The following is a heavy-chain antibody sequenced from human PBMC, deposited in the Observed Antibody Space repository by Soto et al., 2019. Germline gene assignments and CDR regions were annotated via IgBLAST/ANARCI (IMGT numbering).Heavy chain of an antibody. CDR3: ARGMYSGGSCLGV. CDR1: GYTFNGYY. CDR2: INSHSGGT. Sequence: ASVKVSCQASGYTFNGYYRNWVRQAPGQGLEWLEWINSHSGGTNYGQKFQGWVTMTRYTSISTAYMELSRLRSDDTAVYYCARGMYSGGSCLGVWGQGTTVTVSS. D-gene: IGHD2-15*01. V-gene: IGHV1-2*04. J-gene: IGHJ6*02.